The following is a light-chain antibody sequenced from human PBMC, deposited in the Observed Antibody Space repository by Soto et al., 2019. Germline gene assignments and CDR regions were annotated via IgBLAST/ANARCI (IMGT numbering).Light chain of an antibody. CDR1: SRDVGGYNY. J-gene: IGLJ1*01. CDR3: SSYTSSNTYV. Sequence: QSALTQPASVSGSPGQSITISCTGTSRDVGGYNYVSWSQQHPGKAPQLMIYEVSNRPSGVSNRFSGSKSGNTASLTISGLQAEDEADYYCSSYTSSNTYVFGTGTKVTVL. V-gene: IGLV2-14*01. CDR2: EVS.